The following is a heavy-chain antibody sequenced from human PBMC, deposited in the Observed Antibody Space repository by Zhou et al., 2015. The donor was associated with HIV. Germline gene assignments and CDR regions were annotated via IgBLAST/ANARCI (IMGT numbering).Heavy chain of an antibody. J-gene: IGHJ4*02. V-gene: IGHV1-69*06. CDR3: ARDRSEGGIFDY. CDR2: IIPIFGTV. Sequence: QVQLVQSGTEVKPPGSSVKVSCKVSGGSFSTYGITWVRQAPGQGLEWMGEIIPIFGTVKYAQKFQGRVTITADRSTSTAYMDLRSLRSEDTAVYYCARDRSEGGIFDYWGQGTLVTVSS. CDR1: GGSFSTYG. D-gene: IGHD3-16*01.